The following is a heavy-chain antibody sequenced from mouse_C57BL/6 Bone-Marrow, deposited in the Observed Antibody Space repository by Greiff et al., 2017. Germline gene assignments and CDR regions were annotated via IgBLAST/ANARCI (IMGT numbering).Heavy chain of an antibody. D-gene: IGHD4-1*01. CDR2: ISSGSSTI. Sequence: DVKLQESGGGLVKPGGSLKLSCAASGFTFSDYGMHWVRQAPEKGLEWVAYISSGSSTIYYADTVKGRFTISRDTAKNTLFLQMTRLRSEDTAMYYCARRTGTGGAWFSYWGQGTLVTVSA. CDR1: GFTFSDYG. J-gene: IGHJ3*01. CDR3: ARRTGTGGAWFSY. V-gene: IGHV5-17*01.